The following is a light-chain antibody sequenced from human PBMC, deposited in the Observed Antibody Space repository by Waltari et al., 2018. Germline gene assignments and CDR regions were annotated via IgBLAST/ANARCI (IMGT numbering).Light chain of an antibody. CDR2: DVS. Sequence: QSALTQPASVSGSPGQSITISCTGTSSDIGSYNFVSWYQQHPGNAPKLLIYDVSNRPSGVSDRFSGSKSGNTASLTISGLQADAEADYSCSSYSSSATLDVFGSGTTV. CDR1: SSDIGSYNF. CDR3: SSYSSSATLDV. J-gene: IGLJ1*01. V-gene: IGLV2-14*03.